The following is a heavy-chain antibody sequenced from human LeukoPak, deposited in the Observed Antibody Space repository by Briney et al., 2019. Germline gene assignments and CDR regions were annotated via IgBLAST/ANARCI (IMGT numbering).Heavy chain of an antibody. J-gene: IGHJ4*02. CDR2: ISGSGGST. D-gene: IGHD6-13*01. Sequence: GGSLRLSCAASGFTFSSYAMSWVRQAPGKGLEWVSAISGSGGSTYYADSVKGRFTISRDNSKNTLYLQMNSLRAEDTAVYYCAKDQSASRRAGHLPPGCYFDYWGQGTLVTVSS. V-gene: IGHV3-23*01. CDR1: GFTFSSYA. CDR3: AKDQSASRRAGHLPPGCYFDY.